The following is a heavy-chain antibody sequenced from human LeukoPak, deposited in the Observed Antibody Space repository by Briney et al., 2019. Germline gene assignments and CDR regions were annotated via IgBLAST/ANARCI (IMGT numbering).Heavy chain of an antibody. D-gene: IGHD2-15*01. Sequence: GGSLRLSCTASGFTFSSYGMHWVRQAPGKGLEWVAVIWYDGSNKYYADSVKGRFTISRDNSKNTLYLQMNSLRAEDTAVYFCGKGYCSGATCAPYSDYWGQGTLVTVSS. J-gene: IGHJ4*02. CDR1: GFTFSSYG. V-gene: IGHV3-33*06. CDR2: IWYDGSNK. CDR3: GKGYCSGATCAPYSDY.